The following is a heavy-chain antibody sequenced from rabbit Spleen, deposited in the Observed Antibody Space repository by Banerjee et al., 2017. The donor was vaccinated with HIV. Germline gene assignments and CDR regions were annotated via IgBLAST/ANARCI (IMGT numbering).Heavy chain of an antibody. CDR1: GFTFSDYW. V-gene: IGHV1S45*01. Sequence: QEQLVESGGGLVQPEGSLTLTCTASGFTFSDYWMTWVRQAPGKGLEWIACINMVTGKSVYASWAKGRFIMSRTSSTKVTLQMTSLTAADTATYFCARDLVAVIGWNFSLWGPGTLVTVS. D-gene: IGHD1-1*01. J-gene: IGHJ4*01. CDR2: INMVTGKS. CDR3: ARDLVAVIGWNFSL.